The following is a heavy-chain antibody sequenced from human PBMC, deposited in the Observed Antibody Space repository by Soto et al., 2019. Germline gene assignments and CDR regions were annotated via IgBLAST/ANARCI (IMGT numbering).Heavy chain of an antibody. J-gene: IGHJ6*02. Sequence: GESLKISCKGSGYNFTTYWISWVSQMPGKGLEWMGRIDPSDSYTNYSPSFQGHVTISADKSINTAYLQWSSLKASDTAIYYCARHVKMATIYGMDVWGQGTTVTVSS. V-gene: IGHV5-10-1*01. CDR3: ARHVKMATIYGMDV. CDR1: GYNFTTYW. D-gene: IGHD5-12*01. CDR2: IDPSDSYT.